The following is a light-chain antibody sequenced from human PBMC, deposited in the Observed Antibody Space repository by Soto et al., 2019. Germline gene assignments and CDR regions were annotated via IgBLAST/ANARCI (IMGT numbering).Light chain of an antibody. CDR2: EVT. CDR3: NSYTTLSNRV. Sequence: QSVLTQPASVSGSPGQSITISCTGTSSDIGAYNYVSWYQQHPGKAPKLLIYEVTNRPSGVSDRFSGSKSGNTASLTISELQAEDEANYYCNSYTTLSNRVFGTGTKVTVL. V-gene: IGLV2-14*01. J-gene: IGLJ1*01. CDR1: SSDIGAYNY.